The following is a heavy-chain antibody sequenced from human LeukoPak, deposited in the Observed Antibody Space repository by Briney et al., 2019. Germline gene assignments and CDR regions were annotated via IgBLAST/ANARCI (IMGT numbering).Heavy chain of an antibody. D-gene: IGHD2-15*01. CDR2: INPNSGGT. V-gene: IGHV1-2*02. Sequence: GASVKVSCKASGYTFTGYYMHWVRQAPGQGLEWMGWINPNSGGTNYAQKFQGRVTMTRDTSISTAYMELSRLRSDDTAVYYCARARGFCSGASCYPPASDWGQGTLVTVSS. CDR1: GYTFTGYY. CDR3: ARARGFCSGASCYPPASD. J-gene: IGHJ4*02.